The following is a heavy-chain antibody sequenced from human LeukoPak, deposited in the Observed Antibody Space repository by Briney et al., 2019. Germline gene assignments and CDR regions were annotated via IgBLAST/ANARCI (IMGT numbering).Heavy chain of an antibody. J-gene: IGHJ4*01. V-gene: IGHV3-21*01. CDR1: GFTFSTYT. CDR2: ISSSSTYI. D-gene: IGHD3-22*01. CDR3: ARAQDMKVVIIRDPFDY. Sequence: PGGSLRLSCAASGFTFSTYTMNWVRQAPGKGLEWVSSISSSSTYIYYADSVKGRFTISRDNAKNSLYLQMNSLRAEDTAVYYCARAQDMKVVIIRDPFDYWGQGTLVTVSS.